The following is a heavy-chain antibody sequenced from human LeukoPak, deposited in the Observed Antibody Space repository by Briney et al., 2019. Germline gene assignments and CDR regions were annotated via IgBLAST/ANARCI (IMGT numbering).Heavy chain of an antibody. CDR3: ARAGGYSYDY. J-gene: IGHJ4*02. CDR2: IIPIFGTA. Sequence: ASVKVSCKASGYNFTTSYLHWVRQAPGQGLEWMGGIIPIFGTANYAQKFQGRVTITTDESTSTAYMELSSLRSEDTAVYYCARAGGYSYDYWGQGTLVTVSS. D-gene: IGHD5-18*01. CDR1: GYNFTTSY. V-gene: IGHV1-69*05.